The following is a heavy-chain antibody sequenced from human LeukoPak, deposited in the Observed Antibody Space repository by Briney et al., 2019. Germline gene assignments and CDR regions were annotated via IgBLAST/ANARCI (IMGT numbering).Heavy chain of an antibody. V-gene: IGHV3-11*04. CDR3: ARGGKTRYGDYAGVDY. J-gene: IGHJ4*02. CDR2: ISSSGTTI. CDR1: GFTFSDYY. Sequence: GGSLRLSCAASGFTFSDYYMNWIRQAPGKGLQWVSYISSSGTTIYYADSVRGRFTISRDNAKNSLYLQMNSLRAEDTAVYYCARGGKTRYGDYAGVDYWGQGTLVTVSS. D-gene: IGHD4-17*01.